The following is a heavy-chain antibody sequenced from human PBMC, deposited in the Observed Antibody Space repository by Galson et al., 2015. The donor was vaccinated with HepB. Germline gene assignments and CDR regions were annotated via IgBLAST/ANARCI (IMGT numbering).Heavy chain of an antibody. CDR1: GFTVSSNY. V-gene: IGHV3-66*01. J-gene: IGHJ6*02. D-gene: IGHD3-22*01. CDR3: ARPLYYYDSSGYQPGEEPYYYYGMDV. Sequence: SLRLSCAASGFTVSSNYMSWVRQAPGKGLEWVSVIYSGGSTYYADSVKGRFTISRDNSKNTLYLQTNSLRAEDTAVYYCARPLYYYDSSGYQPGEEPYYYYGMDVWGQGTTVTVSS. CDR2: IYSGGST.